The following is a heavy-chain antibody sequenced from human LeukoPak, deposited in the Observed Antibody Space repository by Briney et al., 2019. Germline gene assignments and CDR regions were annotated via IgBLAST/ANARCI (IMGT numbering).Heavy chain of an antibody. CDR2: IYYSGST. CDR1: GGSISSYY. J-gene: IGHJ3*02. V-gene: IGHV4-59*01. Sequence: SETLSLTCTVSGGSISSYYWSWIRQPPGKGLEWIGYIYYSGSTNYNLSLKSRVTISVDTSKNQFSLKLSSVTAADTAVYYCARESGSYSGNDAFDIWGQGTMVTVSS. CDR3: ARESGSYSGNDAFDI. D-gene: IGHD1-26*01.